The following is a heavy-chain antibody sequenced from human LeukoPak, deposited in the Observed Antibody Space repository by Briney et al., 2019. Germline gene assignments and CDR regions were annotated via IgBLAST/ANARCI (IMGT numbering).Heavy chain of an antibody. J-gene: IGHJ4*02. Sequence: PSETLSLTCAVYGGSFGGYYWSWIRQPPGKGLEWIGEINHSGSTNYNPSLKSRVTISVDTSKNQFSLKLSSVTAADTAVYYCARSPTTYYYDSSGYYGSEYYFDYWGQGTLVTVSS. CDR1: GGSFGGYY. CDR3: ARSPTTYYYDSSGYYGSEYYFDY. CDR2: INHSGST. D-gene: IGHD3-22*01. V-gene: IGHV4-34*01.